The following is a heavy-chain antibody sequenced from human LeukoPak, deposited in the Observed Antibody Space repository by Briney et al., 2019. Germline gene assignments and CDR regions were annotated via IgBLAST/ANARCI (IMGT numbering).Heavy chain of an antibody. Sequence: PGGSLRLSCAASGFTFSSYGMHWVRQAPGKGLDWVAVIWYDGSNKYYAASVKGRFTISRDNSKNTLYLQMNSLRAEDTAVYYCARDYAYDYGDYVGGFWFDPWGQGTLVTVSS. CDR1: GFTFSSYG. CDR2: IWYDGSNK. CDR3: ARDYAYDYGDYVGGFWFDP. D-gene: IGHD4-17*01. J-gene: IGHJ5*02. V-gene: IGHV3-33*01.